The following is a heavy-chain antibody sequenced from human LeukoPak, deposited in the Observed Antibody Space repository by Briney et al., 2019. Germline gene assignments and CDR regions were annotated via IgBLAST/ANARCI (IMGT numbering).Heavy chain of an antibody. CDR1: DGSISDYS. D-gene: IGHD1-26*01. Sequence: SETLSLTCTVSDGSISDYSWSWIRQPPGKGLEWIGYIYYSGSTNYNPSLKSRVTISLDTSKIQFSLKLSSVTAADTAAYYCARDAIVGATNWFDPWGQGTLVTVSS. J-gene: IGHJ5*02. CDR2: IYYSGST. CDR3: ARDAIVGATNWFDP. V-gene: IGHV4-59*01.